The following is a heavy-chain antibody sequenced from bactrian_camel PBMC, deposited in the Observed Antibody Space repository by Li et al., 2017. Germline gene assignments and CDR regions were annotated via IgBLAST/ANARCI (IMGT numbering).Heavy chain of an antibody. CDR2: ISRDGDI. Sequence: QVQLVESGGGTVQAGGTLRLSCVVSGYAYGISKYCMGWFRQPPGKERAGVARISRDGDITYADDVKGRFTISADNTKNRVYLQMNSLKSEDTALYYCVADEGGSWYLYWGQGTQVTVS. J-gene: IGHJ4*01. D-gene: IGHD6*01. V-gene: IGHV3S53*01. CDR1: GYAYGISKYC. CDR3: VADEGGSWYLY.